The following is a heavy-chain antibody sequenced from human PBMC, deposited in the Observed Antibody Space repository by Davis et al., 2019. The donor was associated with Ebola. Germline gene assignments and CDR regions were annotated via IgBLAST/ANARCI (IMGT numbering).Heavy chain of an antibody. CDR2: ISSSSSAI. J-gene: IGHJ3*02. CDR1: GFTFSDYY. D-gene: IGHD3-22*01. CDR3: TYYDSSGYYYGSAFDI. V-gene: IGHV3-11*04. Sequence: PGGSLRLSCAASGFTFSDYYMSWIRQAPGKGLEWVSYISSSSSAIYYADSVKGRFTISRDNAKNSLYLQMNSLRDEDTAVYYCTYYDSSGYYYGSAFDIWGQGTMVTVSS.